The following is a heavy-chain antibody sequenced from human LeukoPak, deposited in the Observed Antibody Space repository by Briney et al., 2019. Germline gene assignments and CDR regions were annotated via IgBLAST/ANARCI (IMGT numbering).Heavy chain of an antibody. Sequence: ASVKVSCKASGYTFTGYYMHWVRQAPGQGLEWMGWINPNSGGTNYAQKSQDRVTMTRDTSISTAYMELSRLKSDDTAVYYCTRSGGVAAVNLYGMDVWGQGTTVTVSS. D-gene: IGHD2-15*01. V-gene: IGHV1-2*02. CDR2: INPNSGGT. CDR1: GYTFTGYY. J-gene: IGHJ6*02. CDR3: TRSGGVAAVNLYGMDV.